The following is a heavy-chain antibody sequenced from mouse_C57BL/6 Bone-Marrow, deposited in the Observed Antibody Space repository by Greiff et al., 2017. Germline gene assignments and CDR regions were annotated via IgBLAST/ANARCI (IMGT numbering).Heavy chain of an antibody. V-gene: IGHV1-55*01. CDR1: GYTFTSYW. CDR3: SRGESYYYRSAY. J-gene: IGHJ3*01. CDR2: IYPGSGST. Sequence: QVQLQQPGAELVKPGASVKMSCKASGYTFTSYWITWVKQRPGQGLEWIGDIYPGSGSTNYNEKFKSKVTLTVDNSSSTAYMQLSSLTSEDSAVYYCSRGESYYYRSAYWGQGTLVTVSA. D-gene: IGHD1-1*01.